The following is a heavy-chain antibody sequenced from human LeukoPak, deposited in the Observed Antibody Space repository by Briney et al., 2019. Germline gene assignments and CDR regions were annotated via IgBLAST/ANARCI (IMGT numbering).Heavy chain of an antibody. CDR1: GFIVRSDY. CDR3: ARGRPGYYFES. Sequence: GGSLRLSCAASGFIVRSDYMNWVRQAPGKGLEWVSVIYSGGTTYYADSAKGRFTISRDNARNTLYLQMNSLRAEDTAVYYCARGRPGYYFESWGQGTLVTVSS. V-gene: IGHV3-66*01. D-gene: IGHD2-15*01. CDR2: IYSGGTT. J-gene: IGHJ4*02.